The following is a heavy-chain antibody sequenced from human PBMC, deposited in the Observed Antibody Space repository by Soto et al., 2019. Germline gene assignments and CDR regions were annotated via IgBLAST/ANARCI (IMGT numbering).Heavy chain of an antibody. CDR3: ARGTSLELRSSWFDP. CDR1: GFTFSSYW. D-gene: IGHD1-7*01. Sequence: GGSLRLSCAASGFTFSSYWMSWVRQAPGKGLEWVANIKQDGSEKYYVDSVKGRFTISRDNAKNSLYLQMNSLRAEDTAVYYCARGTSLELRSSWFDPWGQGTLVTVSS. V-gene: IGHV3-7*01. J-gene: IGHJ5*02. CDR2: IKQDGSEK.